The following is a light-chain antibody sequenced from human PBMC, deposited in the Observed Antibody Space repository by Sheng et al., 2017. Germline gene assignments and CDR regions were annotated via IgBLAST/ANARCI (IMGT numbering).Light chain of an antibody. J-gene: IGKJ1*01. V-gene: IGKV3-15*01. CDR1: QSVSTD. Sequence: EIVLTQSPATLSVSPGDRVTLSCRASQSVSTDLAWFQQKPGQAPRLLIYAASARATGIPARFSGSGSGTEFTLSISSLQSDDSAVYYCHRYDNWPWTFGQGTKGGNQT. CDR3: HRYDNWPWT. CDR2: AAS.